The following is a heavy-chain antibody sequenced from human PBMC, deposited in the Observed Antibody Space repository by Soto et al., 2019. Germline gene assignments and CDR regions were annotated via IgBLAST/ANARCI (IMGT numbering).Heavy chain of an antibody. J-gene: IGHJ4*02. Sequence: ESLKISCKGSGYSFTTYWIGWVRQMPGKGLEWMGIIYPYDSETRYSPSFQGHVTISADKSISAAYLQWSSLKASDTAMYYCARHLVGATRGNFDQWGQGTLVTV. V-gene: IGHV5-51*01. CDR1: GYSFTTYW. CDR2: IYPYDSET. D-gene: IGHD1-26*01. CDR3: ARHLVGATRGNFDQ.